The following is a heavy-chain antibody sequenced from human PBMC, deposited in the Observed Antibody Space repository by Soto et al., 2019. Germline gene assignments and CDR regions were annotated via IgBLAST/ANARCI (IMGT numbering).Heavy chain of an antibody. CDR1: GFTFSSYS. CDR3: ARTSKLWREFDP. J-gene: IGHJ5*02. V-gene: IGHV3-48*01. D-gene: IGHD1-1*01. Sequence: GGSLRLSCAVSGFTFSSYSMNWVRQAPGKGLEWVSYISSSSSTIYYADSVKGRFTISRDNSKNTLYLQMNNLRREDAAVYYCARTSKLWREFDPWGQGTLVTVSS. CDR2: ISSSSSTI.